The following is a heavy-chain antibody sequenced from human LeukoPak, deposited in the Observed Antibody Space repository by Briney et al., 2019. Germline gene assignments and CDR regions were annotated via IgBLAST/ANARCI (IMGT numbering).Heavy chain of an antibody. V-gene: IGHV4-31*03. J-gene: IGHJ4*02. D-gene: IGHD1-7*01. CDR1: GGSISSGGFY. CDR2: IFYSGST. Sequence: SETLSLTFTVSGGSISSGGFYWSWIRQHPGKGLEWIGCIFYSGSTYYNPSLKSRVSISVDTSKNQFSLKLSSVTAADTAMYYCARALLNWNYDYWGQGTLVTVSS. CDR3: ARALLNWNYDY.